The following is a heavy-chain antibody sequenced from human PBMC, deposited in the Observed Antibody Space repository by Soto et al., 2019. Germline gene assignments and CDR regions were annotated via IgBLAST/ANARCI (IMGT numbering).Heavy chain of an antibody. CDR1: GDSVSSNSAA. V-gene: IGHV6-1*01. CDR3: ARVGVISELGYYYYGMDV. CDR2: TYYRSKWYN. J-gene: IGHJ6*02. D-gene: IGHD3-22*01. Sequence: PSPTLSLPCVISGDSVSSNSAAWNWIRQSPSRGLEWLGRTYYRSKWYNDYAVSVKSRITINPDTSKNQFSLKLRSVTAADTAVYYFARVGVISELGYYYYGMDVWGQGTTVTVSS.